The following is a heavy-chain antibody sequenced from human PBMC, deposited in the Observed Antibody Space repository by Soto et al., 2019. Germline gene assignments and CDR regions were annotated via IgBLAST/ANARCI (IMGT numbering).Heavy chain of an antibody. J-gene: IGHJ6*03. D-gene: IGHD6-6*01. CDR1: GFTFDDYA. V-gene: IGHV3-9*01. CDR3: AKDIGTGIAARTYYYYYYMDV. CDR2: ISWNSGSI. Sequence: GGSLRLSCAASGFTFDDYAMHWVRQAPGKGLEWVSGISWNSGSIGYADSVKGRFTISRDNAKNSLYLQMNSLRAEDTALYYCAKDIGTGIAARTYYYYYYMDVWGKGTTVTVSS.